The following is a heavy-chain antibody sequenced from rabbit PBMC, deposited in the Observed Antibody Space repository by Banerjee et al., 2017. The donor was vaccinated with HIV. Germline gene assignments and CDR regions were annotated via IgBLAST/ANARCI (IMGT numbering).Heavy chain of an antibody. CDR3: ARDNRYDDYPFNL. Sequence: QSLEESGGDLVKPGASLTLTCTASGFSFSDNYYMWWVRQAPGKGLEWIACTDAGSSGSTHYASWAKGRFTISKTSSTTVTLQMTSLTAADTATYFCARDNRYDDYPFNLWGQGTLVTVS. D-gene: IGHD2-1*01. CDR1: GFSFSDNYY. V-gene: IGHV1S40*01. J-gene: IGHJ4*01. CDR2: TDAGSSGST.